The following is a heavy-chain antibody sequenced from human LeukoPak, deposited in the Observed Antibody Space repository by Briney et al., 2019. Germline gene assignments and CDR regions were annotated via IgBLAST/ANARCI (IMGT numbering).Heavy chain of an antibody. D-gene: IGHD6-19*01. CDR3: ARSDSSGWYYFDY. CDR2: IFPGDSDT. V-gene: IGHV5-51*01. Sequence: GESLKISCKGSGYSFTTYWIGWVRQMPGKGLEWMGIIFPGDSDTRYSPSLQGQVTISADKSISTAYLQWSSLKASDTAIYYCARSDSSGWYYFDYWGQGTLVTVSS. CDR1: GYSFTTYW. J-gene: IGHJ4*02.